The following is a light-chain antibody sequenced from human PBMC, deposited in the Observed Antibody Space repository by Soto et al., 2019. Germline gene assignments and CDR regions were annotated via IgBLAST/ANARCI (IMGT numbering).Light chain of an antibody. CDR3: RQRSNWLP. Sequence: EIVLTQSPATLSLSPGEIATLSCRASQSVSSYVAWYQHKPGQAPRLLIYDASNSAAGIPARFSGSGSGTHFTLTISGLEPEDFAVYYCRQRSNWLPFGGGTKVGIQ. V-gene: IGKV3-11*01. CDR2: DAS. J-gene: IGKJ4*01. CDR1: QSVSSY.